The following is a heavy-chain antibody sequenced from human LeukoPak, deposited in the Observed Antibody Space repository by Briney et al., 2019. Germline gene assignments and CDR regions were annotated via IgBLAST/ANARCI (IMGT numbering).Heavy chain of an antibody. J-gene: IGHJ4*02. Sequence: GKPLHISGLSSVSSFTGYWTGWVRQIPGKGLEWMGIIYPGDSDTRYSPSFQGQVTISADKSISTAYLQWSSLKASDTAMYYCARIEEYSSSRVDYWGQGTLVTVSS. CDR3: ARIEEYSSSRVDY. D-gene: IGHD6-6*01. CDR1: VSSFTGYW. CDR2: IYPGDSDT. V-gene: IGHV5-51*01.